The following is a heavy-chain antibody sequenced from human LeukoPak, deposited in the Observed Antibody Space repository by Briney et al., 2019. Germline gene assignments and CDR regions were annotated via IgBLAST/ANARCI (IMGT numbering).Heavy chain of an antibody. V-gene: IGHV3-43D*03. CDR2: ISWDGGSI. CDR1: GFTFEDYA. J-gene: IGHJ4*02. D-gene: IGHD5-18*01. Sequence: GGSLRLSCAASGFTFEDYAMHWVRQVPGKGLEWVGLISWDGGSIYYVDSVKGRFTISRDNAKNSLYLQMNSLRAEDTAVYYCARGRYSYGWYYFDYWGQGTLVTVSS. CDR3: ARGRYSYGWYYFDY.